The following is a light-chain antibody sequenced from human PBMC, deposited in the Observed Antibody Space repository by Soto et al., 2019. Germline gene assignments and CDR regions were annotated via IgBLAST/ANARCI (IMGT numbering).Light chain of an antibody. Sequence: AIQMTQSPSSLSASVGDRDTITCRASQGIRSDLGWYQQKPGKAPNLLIYGATSLRSGVPSRFSGSGSGTDFTLTISRLQPEDFATYYCLQDYIYPLTFGGGTKVEIK. J-gene: IGKJ4*01. CDR3: LQDYIYPLT. CDR1: QGIRSD. CDR2: GAT. V-gene: IGKV1-6*01.